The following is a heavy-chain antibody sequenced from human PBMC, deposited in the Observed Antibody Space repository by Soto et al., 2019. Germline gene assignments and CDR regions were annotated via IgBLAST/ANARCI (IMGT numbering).Heavy chain of an antibody. CDR2: IYYSGST. J-gene: IGHJ3*02. CDR3: ARVFLCGGDCYPPASLESDAFDI. CDR1: GGSISSYY. D-gene: IGHD2-21*02. V-gene: IGHV4-59*01. Sequence: SETLSLTCTVSGGSISSYYWSWIRQPPGKGLEWIGYIYYSGSTNYNPSLKSRVTISVDTSKNQFSLKLSSVTAADTAVYYCARVFLCGGDCYPPASLESDAFDIWGQGTMVTVSS.